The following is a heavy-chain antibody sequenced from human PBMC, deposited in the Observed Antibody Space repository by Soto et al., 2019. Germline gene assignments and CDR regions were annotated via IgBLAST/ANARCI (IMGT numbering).Heavy chain of an antibody. CDR2: IYHSGST. J-gene: IGHJ6*02. CDR3: AKRSGPDILTGYWGYYYYYGMDV. V-gene: IGHV4-30-2*01. Sequence: QLQLQESGSGLVKPSQTLSLTCAVSGGSISSGGYSWSWIRQPPGKGLDWIGYIYHSGSTYYNPSLKSRVTISVDRSKNQFSLKLSSVTAADTAVYYCAKRSGPDILTGYWGYYYYYGMDVWGQGTTVTVSS. CDR1: GGSISSGGYS. D-gene: IGHD3-9*01.